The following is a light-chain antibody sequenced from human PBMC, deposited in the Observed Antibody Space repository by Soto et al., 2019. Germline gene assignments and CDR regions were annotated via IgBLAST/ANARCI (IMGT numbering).Light chain of an antibody. Sequence: QSALTQPASVSGSPGQSITITCTGTSRDVGSHNYVSWYQQAPGKAPKVMIYEVSNRPSGVSNRFSGSKSGNTASLTISGLQPADEAYYYCSSRTDRFTLIFGGGTKLTVL. V-gene: IGLV2-14*01. J-gene: IGLJ2*01. CDR1: SRDVGSHNY. CDR2: EVS. CDR3: SSRTDRFTLI.